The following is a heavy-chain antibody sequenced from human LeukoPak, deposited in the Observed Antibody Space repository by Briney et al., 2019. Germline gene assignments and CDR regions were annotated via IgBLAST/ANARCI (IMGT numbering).Heavy chain of an antibody. CDR2: IYYSGST. CDR1: GDSISSQY. J-gene: IGHJ4*02. D-gene: IGHD3-10*01. CDR3: ARLYYGSGGGY. V-gene: IGHV4-59*11. Sequence: SETLSLSCTVSGDSISSQYWSWIRQPPGKGLEWIGYIYYSGSTNYNSSLKSRVTISVDTSKNQFSLKLTSVTAADPAVYYCARLYYGSGGGYWGQGTLVTVSS.